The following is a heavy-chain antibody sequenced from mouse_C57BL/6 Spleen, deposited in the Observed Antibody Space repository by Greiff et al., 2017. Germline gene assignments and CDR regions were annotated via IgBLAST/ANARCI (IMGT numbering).Heavy chain of an antibody. D-gene: IGHD1-1*01. V-gene: IGHV1-26*01. CDR1: GYTFTDYY. J-gene: IGHJ4*01. CDR3: ARRDTVVARYAMDY. Sequence: EVQLQQSGPELVKPGASVKISCKASGYTFTDYYMNWVKQSHGKSLEWIGDINPNNGGTSYNQKFKGKATLTVDKSSSTAYMELRSLTSEDSAVYYYARRDTVVARYAMDYWGQGTSVTVSS. CDR2: INPNNGGT.